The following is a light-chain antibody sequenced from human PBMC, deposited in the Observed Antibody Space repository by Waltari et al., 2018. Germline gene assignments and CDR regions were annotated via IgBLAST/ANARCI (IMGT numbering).Light chain of an antibody. CDR2: DTS. CDR3: QQYDNLPSIT. CDR1: QDISNH. V-gene: IGKV1-33*01. Sequence: DIQMTQSPSSLSASVGDRVTITCQASQDISNHLNWYQQKPGNTPKLLIYDTSTLETGVPSRFSGSGSGTDFTFTITSLQPEDIATYYCQQYDNLPSITFGQGTRLDIK. J-gene: IGKJ5*01.